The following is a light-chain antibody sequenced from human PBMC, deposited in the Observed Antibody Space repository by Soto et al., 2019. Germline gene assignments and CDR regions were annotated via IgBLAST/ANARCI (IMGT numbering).Light chain of an antibody. CDR3: QQYHDLPIT. V-gene: IGKV1-33*01. Sequence: DIQMTQSPSFLSASVGDRVTITCQASQDIDKFLNWYQQKPGKAPKLLIDDASNLQAGVPLRFSGSGSGTDFTFTISSLQPEDIATYYCQQYHDLPITFGQGKRLEIK. CDR1: QDIDKF. J-gene: IGKJ5*01. CDR2: DAS.